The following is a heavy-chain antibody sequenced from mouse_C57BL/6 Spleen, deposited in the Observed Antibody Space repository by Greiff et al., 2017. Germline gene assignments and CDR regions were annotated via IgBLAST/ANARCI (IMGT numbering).Heavy chain of an antibody. CDR2: INPNNGGT. D-gene: IGHD1-1*01. V-gene: IGHV1-22*01. Sequence: LVKPGASVKMSCKASGYTFTDYNMHWVKQSHGKSLAWIGYINPNNGGTSYNQKFKGKATLTVNKSSSTAYMELRSLTSEDSAVDYCANYYGSSLFAYWGQGTLVTVSA. J-gene: IGHJ3*01. CDR1: GYTFTDYN. CDR3: ANYYGSSLFAY.